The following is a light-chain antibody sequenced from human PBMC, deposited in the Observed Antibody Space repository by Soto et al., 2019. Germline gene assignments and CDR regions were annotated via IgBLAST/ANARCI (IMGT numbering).Light chain of an antibody. V-gene: IGKV3-15*01. Sequence: EIVMTQSPATLSVSPGERATLACRASQTINTNLAWYRQRPGQAPRVLIYGASTRARGIPARFTGSGSGTDFTLTISSLQSEDFAIYYCQQYNDRPPIFTFGPGTKVEIK. J-gene: IGKJ3*01. CDR1: QTINTN. CDR2: GAS. CDR3: QQYNDRPPIFT.